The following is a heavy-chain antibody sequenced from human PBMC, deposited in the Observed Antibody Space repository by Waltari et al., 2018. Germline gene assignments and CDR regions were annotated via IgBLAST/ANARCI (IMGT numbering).Heavy chain of an antibody. J-gene: IGHJ6*03. V-gene: IGHV3-48*04. CDR2: ISSSSSTI. Sequence: EVQLVESGGGLVQPGGSLRLSCAASGFTFSSYSMNWVRQAPGKGLEWVSYISSSSSTIYYADSVKGRFTISRDNAKNSLYLQMNSLRAEDTAVYYCASGSSRSGDYMDVWGKGTTVTVSS. CDR3: ASGSSRSGDYMDV. CDR1: GFTFSSYS. D-gene: IGHD1-26*01.